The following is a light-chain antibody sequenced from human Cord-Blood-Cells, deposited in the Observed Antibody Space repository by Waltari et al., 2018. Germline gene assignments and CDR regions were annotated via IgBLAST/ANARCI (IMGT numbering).Light chain of an antibody. CDR1: QSISSY. Sequence: DIQMTQSPSSLSASVGDRVTITCRASQSISSYLHWYQPKPGRAPKLLIYAASSLQSGVASMFSGRGSGTQLTRTISSLQPEDFATDSCQQSDRTALTCGAGTKVEIK. V-gene: IGKV1-39*01. J-gene: IGKJ4*01. CDR2: AAS. CDR3: QQSDRTALT.